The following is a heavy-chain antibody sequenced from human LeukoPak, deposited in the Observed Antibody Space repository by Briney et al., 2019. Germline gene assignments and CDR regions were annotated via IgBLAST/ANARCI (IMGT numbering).Heavy chain of an antibody. CDR2: INPNSGGT. CDR1: GYTFTGYY. J-gene: IGHJ4*02. V-gene: IGHV1-2*07. D-gene: IGHD2-15*01. CDR3: ATQPDQHLLYYFDY. Sequence: ASVKVSCKASGYTFTGYYMHWVRQAPGQGLEWMGWINPNSGGTKYAHKFQGRVTMTSDASISTAYMELSSLRSDDTAVYYCATQPDQHLLYYFDYWGQGALVTVSS.